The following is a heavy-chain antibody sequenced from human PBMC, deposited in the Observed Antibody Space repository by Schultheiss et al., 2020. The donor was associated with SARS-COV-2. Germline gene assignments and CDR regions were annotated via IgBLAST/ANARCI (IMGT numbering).Heavy chain of an antibody. D-gene: IGHD2-2*01. Sequence: GGSLRLSCAASGFTFSSYGMHWVRQAPGKGLEWVAVISYDGSNKYYADSVKGRFTISRDNAKNPLYLQMNSLRAEDTAVYYCARAVAMLQHAFDIWGQGTMVTVSS. CDR3: ARAVAMLQHAFDI. J-gene: IGHJ3*02. V-gene: IGHV3-30*03. CDR1: GFTFSSYG. CDR2: ISYDGSNK.